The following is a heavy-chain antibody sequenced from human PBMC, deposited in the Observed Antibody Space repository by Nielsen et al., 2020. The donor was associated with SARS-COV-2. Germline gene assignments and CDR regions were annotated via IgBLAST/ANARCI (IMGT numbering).Heavy chain of an antibody. CDR1: GYSFTSYW. Sequence: GESLKISCKGSGYSFTSYWIGWVRQMPGKGLEWMGIIYPGDSDTRYSPSIQGRVTISADKSITTAYLQWSSLRASDTAMYYCARPLVGLTPLDAFDAWGQGTMVTVSS. CDR3: ARPLVGLTPLDAFDA. CDR2: IYPGDSDT. J-gene: IGHJ3*01. D-gene: IGHD1-26*01. V-gene: IGHV5-51*01.